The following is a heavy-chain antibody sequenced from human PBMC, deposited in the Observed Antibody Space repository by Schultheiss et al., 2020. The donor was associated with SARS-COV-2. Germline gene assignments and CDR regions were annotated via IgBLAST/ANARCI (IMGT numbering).Heavy chain of an antibody. V-gene: IGHV4-59*01. CDR1: SGSFSGYY. J-gene: IGHJ4*02. CDR2: IYYSGST. CDR3: ATQKLELRPYFDY. Sequence: SETLSLTCAVYSGSFSGYYWRWIRQPPGKGLEWIGYIYYSGSTNQNPSLKSRVTISVDTSKNQFSLKVRSVTAADTAVYYCATQKLELRPYFDYWGQGTLVTVSS. D-gene: IGHD1-7*01.